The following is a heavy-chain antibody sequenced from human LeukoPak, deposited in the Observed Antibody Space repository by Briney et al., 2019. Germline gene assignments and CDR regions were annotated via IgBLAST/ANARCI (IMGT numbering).Heavy chain of an antibody. CDR2: FKSKTAT. CDR1: GFALSSAW. Sequence: GGSLRLSSAASGFALSSAWMNWVRQAPGKGLEWVFHFKSKTATNYAAPVKGRFTFSSDDSQNTLYLQMSSLKTEDTAVYYCTTDLAAVGKGEFDYWGQGTLVTVSS. V-gene: IGHV3-15*01. D-gene: IGHD6-13*01. J-gene: IGHJ4*02. CDR3: TTDLAAVGKGEFDY.